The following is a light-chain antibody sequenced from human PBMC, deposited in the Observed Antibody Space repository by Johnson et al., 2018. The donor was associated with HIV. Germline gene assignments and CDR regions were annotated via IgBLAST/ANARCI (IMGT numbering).Light chain of an antibody. V-gene: IGLV1-51*02. CDR3: GTWDSSLSAPYV. CDR1: SSNIGNNY. Sequence: QSVLTQPPSVSAAPGQKVTISCSGSSSNIGNNYVSWYQQLPGTAPKPLIYENNKRPQGIPDRFSGSKSGPSATLALTGPQTGDEADYYCGTWDSSLSAPYVFGTGTKVTVL. J-gene: IGLJ1*01. CDR2: ENN.